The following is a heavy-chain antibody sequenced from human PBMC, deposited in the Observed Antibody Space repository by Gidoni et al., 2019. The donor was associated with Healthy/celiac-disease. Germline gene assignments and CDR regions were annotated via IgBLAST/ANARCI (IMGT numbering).Heavy chain of an antibody. J-gene: IGHJ4*02. Sequence: QVQLQESGPGLVKPSETLSLTCTVSGGSISSYYWSWIRQPPGKGLEWIGYIYYSGSTNYNPSLKSRVTISVDTSKNQFSLKLSSVTAADTAVYYCARARWIQLWWDYWGQGTLVTVSS. V-gene: IGHV4-59*01. CDR1: GGSISSYY. CDR3: ARARWIQLWWDY. D-gene: IGHD5-18*01. CDR2: IYYSGST.